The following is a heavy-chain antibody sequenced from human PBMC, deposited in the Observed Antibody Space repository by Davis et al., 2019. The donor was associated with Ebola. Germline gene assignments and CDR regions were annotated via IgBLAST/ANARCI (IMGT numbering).Heavy chain of an antibody. CDR3: ARGYGSGSYYSPAPIDY. D-gene: IGHD3-10*01. Sequence: KVSCKGSGYSFTSYWIGWVRQMPGKGLEWMGIIYPGDSDTRYSPSFQGQVTISVDKSISTAYLQWSSLKASDTAMYYCARGYGSGSYYSPAPIDYWGQGTLVTVSS. V-gene: IGHV5-51*01. J-gene: IGHJ4*02. CDR2: IYPGDSDT. CDR1: GYSFTSYW.